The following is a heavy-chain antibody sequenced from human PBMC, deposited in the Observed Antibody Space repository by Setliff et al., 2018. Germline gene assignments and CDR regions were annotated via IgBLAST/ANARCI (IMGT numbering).Heavy chain of an antibody. D-gene: IGHD4-17*01. V-gene: IGHV1-69*13. CDR3: ARGGLTYGIFDY. CDR1: GYTFSRNY. CDR2: IIPIFGTA. Sequence: SVKVSCKAYGYTFSRNYITWVRQAPGRGLEWMGWIIPIFGTANYAQKFQGRVTITADESTSTAYMELSSLRSEDTAVYYCARGGLTYGIFDYWGQGTLVTVSS. J-gene: IGHJ4*02.